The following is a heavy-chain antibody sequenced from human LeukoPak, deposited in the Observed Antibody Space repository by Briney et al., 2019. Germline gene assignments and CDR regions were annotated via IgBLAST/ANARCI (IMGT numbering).Heavy chain of an antibody. CDR2: ISDSGGST. J-gene: IGHJ5*02. Sequence: PGESLRLSCAASGFTFSSYAMSWVRQAPGKGLEWVSVISDSGGSTYYADSVKGRFTISRDNSKNTLYLQMNSLRAEDTAVYYCAKEAYSNGRNWLDPWGQGTLVTVSS. V-gene: IGHV3-23*01. CDR1: GFTFSSYA. D-gene: IGHD6-19*01. CDR3: AKEAYSNGRNWLDP.